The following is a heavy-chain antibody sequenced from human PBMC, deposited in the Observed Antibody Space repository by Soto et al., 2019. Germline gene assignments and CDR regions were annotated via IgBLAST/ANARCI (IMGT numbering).Heavy chain of an antibody. CDR1: GGSISSGDYY. CDR2: ICYSGRT. D-gene: IGHD3-22*01. Sequence: QVQLQESVPGLVKPSQTLSLTCTVSGGSISSGDYYWSWIRQPPGKGLEWIGHICYSGRTYYNPSLKSRVTISVDTSKNQFSLKLSSVNDADTAVYYCARVVDSSGYYFDYWGQGTLVTVSS. J-gene: IGHJ4*02. V-gene: IGHV4-30-4*01. CDR3: ARVVDSSGYYFDY.